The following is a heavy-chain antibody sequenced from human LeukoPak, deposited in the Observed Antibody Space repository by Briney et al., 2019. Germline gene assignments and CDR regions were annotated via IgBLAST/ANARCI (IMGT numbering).Heavy chain of an antibody. J-gene: IGHJ4*02. V-gene: IGHV3-23*01. CDR1: GFTFSSYA. CDR3: AKDLEGYSYGPGTIDY. Sequence: GGSLRLSCAASGFTFSSYAMTWVRQAPGKGLEWLSGISGGDGTTDYADSVKGRFTISRDNSKNTLYLQMNSLRAEDTAVYYCAKDLEGYSYGPGTIDYWGQGTLVTVSS. D-gene: IGHD5-18*01. CDR2: ISGGDGTT.